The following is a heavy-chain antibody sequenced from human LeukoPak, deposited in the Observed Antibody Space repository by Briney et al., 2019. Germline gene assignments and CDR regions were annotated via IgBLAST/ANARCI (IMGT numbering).Heavy chain of an antibody. Sequence: KPSETLSLTCTVSGGSISSGDYYWSWIRQPPGKGLEWIGYIYYNGGTNYNPSLRSRVTISVDTSKNHFSLRLSSVTAADTAMYYCARAGGVDTAMDANFDYWGQGTLVTVSS. D-gene: IGHD5-18*01. CDR3: ARAGGVDTAMDANFDY. CDR1: GGSISSGDYY. J-gene: IGHJ4*02. V-gene: IGHV4-61*03. CDR2: IYYNGGT.